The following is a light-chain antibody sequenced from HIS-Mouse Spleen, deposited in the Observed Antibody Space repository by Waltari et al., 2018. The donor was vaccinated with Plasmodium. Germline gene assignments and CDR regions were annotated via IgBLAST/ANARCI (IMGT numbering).Light chain of an antibody. J-gene: IGKJ1*01. CDR2: AAS. Sequence: DIQMTQSPSSLSASVGDRVTITCRASQSISSYLNWYQQKPGKAPKLLIYAASSLQSGVPSSFSDSGSGAEFTLSISSLQPEDFATYYCQQSYSTWTFGQGTKVEIK. CDR1: QSISSY. V-gene: IGKV1-39*01. CDR3: QQSYSTWT.